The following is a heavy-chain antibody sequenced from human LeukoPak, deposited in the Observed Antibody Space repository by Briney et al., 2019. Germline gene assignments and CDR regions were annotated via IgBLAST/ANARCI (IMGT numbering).Heavy chain of an antibody. CDR1: GLILSDYY. CDR2: ISTSDRTT. D-gene: IGHD3-22*01. CDR3: ARESYSSGYYYDY. Sequence: GGSLRLSCAASGLILSDYYMSWIRQAPGKGLEWVAYISTSDRTTYYADSVKGRFTISRDNAKNSLYLQMNSLRAEDTAVYYCARESYSSGYYYDYWGQGILVTVSS. V-gene: IGHV3-11*04. J-gene: IGHJ4*02.